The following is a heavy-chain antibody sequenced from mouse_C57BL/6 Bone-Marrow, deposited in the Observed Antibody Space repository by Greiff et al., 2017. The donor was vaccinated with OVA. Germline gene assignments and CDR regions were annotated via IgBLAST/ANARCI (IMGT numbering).Heavy chain of an antibody. D-gene: IGHD2-4*01. CDR2: INPNSGST. CDR3: TSLNYDYGGDIDY. Sequence: VQLQQPGAELVKPGASVSLSCKASGYSFTSYCFCWVKQRPGQGLEWIGMINPNSGSTNYNEKFKSQATLTGDKSSSTAYMQLSSLTSEDSAVYYGTSLNYDYGGDIDYWGQGTTLTVSS. CDR1: GYSFTSYC. V-gene: IGHV1-64*01. J-gene: IGHJ2*01.